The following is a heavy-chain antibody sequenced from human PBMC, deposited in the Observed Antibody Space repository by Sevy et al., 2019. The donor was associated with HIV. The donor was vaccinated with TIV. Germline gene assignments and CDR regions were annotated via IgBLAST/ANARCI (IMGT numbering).Heavy chain of an antibody. CDR2: IITIFGTA. CDR3: ARGGIVAFNWFDP. V-gene: IGHV1-69*13. CDR1: GGTFSSYA. D-gene: IGHD1-26*01. Sequence: ASVKVSCKASGGTFSSYAISWVRQAPGQGLEWRGGIITIFGTANYAQKFQGRVTITADESTSTAYMERSSLRSEDTAVYYCARGGIVAFNWFDPWGQGTLVTVSS. J-gene: IGHJ5*02.